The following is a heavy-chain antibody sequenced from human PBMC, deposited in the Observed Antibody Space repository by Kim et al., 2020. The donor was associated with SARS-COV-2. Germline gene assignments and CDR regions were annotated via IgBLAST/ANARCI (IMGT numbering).Heavy chain of an antibody. CDR1: GFTFSSYA. CDR3: ASTLGDVDQYYFDY. Sequence: GGSLRLSCAASGFTFSSYAMHWVRQAPGKGLEWVAVISYDGSNKYYADSVKGRFTISRDNSKNTLYLQMNSLRAEDTAVYYCASTLGDVDQYYFDYWGQGTLVTVSS. CDR2: ISYDGSNK. V-gene: IGHV3-30-3*01. J-gene: IGHJ4*02. D-gene: IGHD3-16*01.